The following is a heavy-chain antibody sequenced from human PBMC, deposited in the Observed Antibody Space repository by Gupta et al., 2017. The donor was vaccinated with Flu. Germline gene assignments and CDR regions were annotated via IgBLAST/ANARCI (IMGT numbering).Heavy chain of an antibody. D-gene: IGHD2-15*01. J-gene: IGHJ4*02. V-gene: IGHV3-33*03. Sequence: PGKGLELVVVNLYNGNYKYYADSLKGRFTISRDNPKDTAYLQIDSLRAEDTGLYYCAKSVYCSGGGCYSPADHWGQGTQVTVSS. CDR2: NLYNGNYK. CDR3: AKSVYCSGGGCYSPADH.